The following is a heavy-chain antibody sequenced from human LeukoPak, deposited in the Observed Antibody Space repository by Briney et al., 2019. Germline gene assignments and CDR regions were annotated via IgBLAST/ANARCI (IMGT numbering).Heavy chain of an antibody. CDR3: ASSEYAIVVPAAEVNYYGMDV. CDR1: GGTFSSYA. V-gene: IGHV1-69*04. D-gene: IGHD2-2*01. CDR2: IIPILGIA. J-gene: IGHJ6*02. Sequence: SVKVSCKASGGTFSSYAISWVRQAPGQGLEWMGRIIPILGIAKYAQKFQGRVTITADKSTSTAYMELSSLRSEDTAVYYCASSEYAIVVPAAEVNYYGMDVWGQGTTVTVSS.